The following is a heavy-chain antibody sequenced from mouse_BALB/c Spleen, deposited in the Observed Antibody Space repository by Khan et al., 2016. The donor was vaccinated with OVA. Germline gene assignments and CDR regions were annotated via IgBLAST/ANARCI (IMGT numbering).Heavy chain of an antibody. J-gene: IGHJ3*01. V-gene: IGHV1S56*01. CDR1: DYTFTSYY. CDR3: ARGGYGAIAY. Sequence: QVQLQQSGPELVKPGASVRISCKASDYTFTSYYIHWVKQRPGQGLEWIGWIYPGNINTNYTERFKGKATLTADKSSSTAFMHLSSLTSDDSACDSCARGGYGAIAYWGQGTLVTVSA. D-gene: IGHD2-2*01. CDR2: IYPGNINT.